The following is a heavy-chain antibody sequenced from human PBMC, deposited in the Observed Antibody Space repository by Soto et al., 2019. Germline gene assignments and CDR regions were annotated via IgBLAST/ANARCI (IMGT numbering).Heavy chain of an antibody. CDR2: IKEDGSEE. D-gene: IGHD2-2*01. CDR3: ATAISSPFSNFDY. V-gene: IGHV3-7*01. J-gene: IGHJ4*02. CDR1: GFTFIPFW. Sequence: EVQLVQSGGDLVQPGGSLRLSCVASGFTFIPFWMTWVRQAPGMGLEWVAGIKEDGSEEVYVDSVKGRFSISRDNAKTSLYLQLNSLRAEDTAVYYCATAISSPFSNFDYWGQGSLVTVSS.